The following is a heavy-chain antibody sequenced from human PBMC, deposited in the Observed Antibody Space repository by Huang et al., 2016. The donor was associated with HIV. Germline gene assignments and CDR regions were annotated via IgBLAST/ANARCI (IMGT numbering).Heavy chain of an antibody. CDR2: IHTSGST. D-gene: IGHD6-19*01. CDR1: GGSISSGNYY. J-gene: IGHJ3*02. V-gene: IGHV4-61*09. CDR3: ASPRGQWLGPDTSDI. Sequence: QVQLQESGPGLVKPSQTLSLTCAVSGGSISSGNYYWSWIRQPAGKGLEWIGPIHTSGSTNYNPSLKSRVTISVDTSKNQFSLKLSSVTAADTAVYYCASPRGQWLGPDTSDIWGQGTMVTVSS.